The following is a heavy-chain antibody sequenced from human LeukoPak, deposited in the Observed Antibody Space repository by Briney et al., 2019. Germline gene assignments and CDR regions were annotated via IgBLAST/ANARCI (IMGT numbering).Heavy chain of an antibody. J-gene: IGHJ4*02. V-gene: IGHV4-39*01. CDR3: ARHLAEYYFDY. Sequence: SETLSLTCAVSGGSISSGGYSWNWIRQPPGKGLEWIGSIYYSGSTYYNPSLKSRVTISVDTSKNQFSLKLSSVTAADTAVYYCARHLAEYYFDYWGQGTLVTVSS. CDR2: IYYSGST. CDR1: GGSISSGGYS.